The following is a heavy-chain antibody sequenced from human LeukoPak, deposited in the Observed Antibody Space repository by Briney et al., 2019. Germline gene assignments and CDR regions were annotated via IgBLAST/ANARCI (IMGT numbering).Heavy chain of an antibody. Sequence: GGSLRPSCAASGFTFSSYGMHWVRQAPGKGLEWMAVISYDGSNKYYADSVKGRFTISRDNSKNTLYLQMNSLRAEDTAVYYCAKESYATIDYWGQGTLVTVSS. CDR1: GFTFSSYG. J-gene: IGHJ4*02. CDR3: AKESYATIDY. V-gene: IGHV3-30*18. D-gene: IGHD5-12*01. CDR2: ISYDGSNK.